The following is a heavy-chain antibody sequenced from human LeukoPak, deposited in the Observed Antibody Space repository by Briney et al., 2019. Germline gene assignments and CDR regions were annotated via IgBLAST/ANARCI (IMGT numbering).Heavy chain of an antibody. CDR2: VSNSGDYI. CDR3: AKVGIAAAGTGAFDI. CDR1: GFSFRSYR. Sequence: GGSLRLSCAASGFSFRSYRMNWVRQAPGKGLEWVSSVSNSGDYIHYADSVKGRFTISRDNSKNSLYLQMNSLRAEDTAVYYCAKVGIAAAGTGAFDIWGQGIVVTVSS. V-gene: IGHV3-21*01. D-gene: IGHD6-13*01. J-gene: IGHJ3*02.